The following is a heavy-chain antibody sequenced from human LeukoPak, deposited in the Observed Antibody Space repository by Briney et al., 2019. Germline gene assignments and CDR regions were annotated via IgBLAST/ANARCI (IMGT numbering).Heavy chain of an antibody. D-gene: IGHD3-22*01. CDR3: ARNSNPYHSSGYYVWFDP. CDR1: GAFTDTHY. J-gene: IGHJ5*02. V-gene: IGHV4-59*11. Sequence: SETLSLTCTVSGAFTDTHYWSWIRHLPGKGLEWIGFIYYTGTTNYNPSLRSRVTISIDTSKNQFSLRLSSVTAADTAVYYCARNSNPYHSSGYYVWFDPWGPGTLVTVSS. CDR2: IYYTGTT.